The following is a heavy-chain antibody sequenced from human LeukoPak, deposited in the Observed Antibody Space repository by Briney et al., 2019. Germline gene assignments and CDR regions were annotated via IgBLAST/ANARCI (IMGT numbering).Heavy chain of an antibody. V-gene: IGHV3-23*01. CDR1: GFTFSSYA. CDR2: LSGSGDST. Sequence: PGGSLRLSCAASGFTFSSYAMSWVRQAPGKGLEWVSVLSGSGDSTYYADSVKGRFTISRDNAKDSLYLQMNSLRDEDTAVYYCARDPYIVAAGIDYWGQGTLVTVSS. J-gene: IGHJ4*02. D-gene: IGHD6-13*01. CDR3: ARDPYIVAAGIDY.